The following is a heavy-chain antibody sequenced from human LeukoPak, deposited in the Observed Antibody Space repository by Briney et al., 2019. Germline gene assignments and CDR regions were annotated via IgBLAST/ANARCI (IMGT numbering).Heavy chain of an antibody. CDR3: AGFSHKGV. CDR1: GFXVSNNY. V-gene: IGHV3-66*01. J-gene: IGHJ6*02. CDR2: IYSGGST. Sequence: GGSLRLSCVASGFXVSNNYISWVRQAPGKGLEWVALIYSGGSTYYADFVKGRFTISRDNSKNTLYLQMSSLRAEDTAVYYCAGFSHKGVWGQGTTVTVSS.